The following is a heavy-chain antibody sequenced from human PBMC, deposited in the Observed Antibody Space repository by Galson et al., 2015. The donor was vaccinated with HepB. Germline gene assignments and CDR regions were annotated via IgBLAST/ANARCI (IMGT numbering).Heavy chain of an antibody. Sequence: SVKVSCKASGYTFTSYGISWVRQAPGQGLEWMGWISAYNGNTNYAQKLQGRVTITRDTSASTAYMELSSLRSEDTAVYYCALGYSSGWYEVLGYWGQGTLATVSS. J-gene: IGHJ4*02. V-gene: IGHV1-18*01. CDR2: ISAYNGNT. CDR1: GYTFTSYG. CDR3: ALGYSSGWYEVLGY. D-gene: IGHD6-19*01.